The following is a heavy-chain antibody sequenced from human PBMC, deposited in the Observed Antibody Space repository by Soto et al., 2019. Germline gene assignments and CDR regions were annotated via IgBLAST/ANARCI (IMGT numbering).Heavy chain of an antibody. CDR3: ARDRYDSSGYEAPFEY. Sequence: GGSLRLSCAASGLTFRSYWMHWVRQAPGKGLVWVSRINTDGSVAMYVDSVKGRFTISRDNAKNSLYLQMNSLRDEDTAVYYCARDRYDSSGYEAPFEYWGQGTLVTVSS. J-gene: IGHJ4*02. CDR2: INTDGSVA. D-gene: IGHD3-22*01. V-gene: IGHV3-74*03. CDR1: GLTFRSYW.